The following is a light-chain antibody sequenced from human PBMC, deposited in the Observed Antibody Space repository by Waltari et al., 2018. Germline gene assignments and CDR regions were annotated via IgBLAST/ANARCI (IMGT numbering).Light chain of an antibody. Sequence: QSALTQPRSVSGSPGQSVTLSCTGTSSDIGGYKYVSWYQQHPGKAPHLVSYDGDKRPSGVPDRFSGSKAGNTASLTISGLQTDDDADYYCCSYAGRYTSVFGRGTRVTVL. CDR3: CSYAGRYTSV. V-gene: IGLV2-11*01. CDR2: DGD. CDR1: SSDIGGYKY. J-gene: IGLJ2*01.